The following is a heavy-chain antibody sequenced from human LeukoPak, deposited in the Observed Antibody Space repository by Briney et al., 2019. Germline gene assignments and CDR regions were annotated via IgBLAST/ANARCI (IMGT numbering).Heavy chain of an antibody. D-gene: IGHD6-13*01. CDR1: GGSISSYY. CDR3: AREKYQLLSDGPGDRRIAAAGICYYMDV. V-gene: IGHV4-59*01. Sequence: PSETLSLTCTVSGGSISSYYWSWIRQPPGKGLEWIGYIYYSGSTNYNPSLKSRVTISVDTSKNQFSLKLSSVTAADTAVYYCAREKYQLLSDGPGDRRIAAAGICYYMDVWGKGTTVTVSS. J-gene: IGHJ6*03. CDR2: IYYSGST.